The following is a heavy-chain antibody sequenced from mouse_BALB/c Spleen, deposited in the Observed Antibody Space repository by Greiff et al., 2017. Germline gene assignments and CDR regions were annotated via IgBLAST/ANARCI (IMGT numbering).Heavy chain of an antibody. J-gene: IGHJ3*01. CDR3: ARSLITWFAY. CDR1: GDSITSGY. Sequence: EVKLVESGPRLVKPSQTLSLTCSVSGDSITSGYWNWIRKFPGNKLEYMGYISYSGSTYYNPSLKSRISITRDTSKNQYYLQLNSVTTEDTATYYCARSLITWFAYWGQGTLVTVSA. CDR2: ISYSGST. V-gene: IGHV3-8*02. D-gene: IGHD2-4*01.